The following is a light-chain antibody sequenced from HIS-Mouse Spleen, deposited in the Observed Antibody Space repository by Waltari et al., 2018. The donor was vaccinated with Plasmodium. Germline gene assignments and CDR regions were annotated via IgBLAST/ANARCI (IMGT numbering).Light chain of an antibody. V-gene: IGLV3-1*01. CDR3: QAWDSSTVV. CDR1: KVVAKY. Sequence: SHELPQPPSVSVSLGHTASITCPGDKVVAKYAYWYQQKQGPSPVLVIYQDTKRPSGIPVRFSGSNSGNTATLTISGTQAMDEADYYCQAWDSSTVVFGGGTKLTVL. CDR2: QDT. J-gene: IGLJ2*01.